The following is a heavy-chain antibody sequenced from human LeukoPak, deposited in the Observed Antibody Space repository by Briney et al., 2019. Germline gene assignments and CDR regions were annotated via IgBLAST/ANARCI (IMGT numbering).Heavy chain of an antibody. D-gene: IGHD6-13*01. V-gene: IGHV3-53*01. CDR2: IYSGDTT. CDR1: GFTVGSNY. CDR3: ARGHPHSSSYYGSFDF. J-gene: IGHJ4*02. Sequence: GGSLRLSCAASGFTVGSNYLSWVRQLPGRGLEGVSVIYSGDTTYYADSVKGRFTISRDNSKNTLYLQMNSLRVEDTAVYFCARGHPHSSSYYGSFDFWDRGTLVTVSS.